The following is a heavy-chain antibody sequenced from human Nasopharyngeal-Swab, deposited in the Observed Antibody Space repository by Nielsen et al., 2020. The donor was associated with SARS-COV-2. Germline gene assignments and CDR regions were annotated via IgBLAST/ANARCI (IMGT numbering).Heavy chain of an antibody. J-gene: IGHJ4*02. CDR3: ASGGSGSYPYY. CDR1: GYSFTSYW. V-gene: IGHV5-10-1*01. Sequence: KVSCKGSGYSFTSYWIGWVRQMPGKGLEWMGRIDPSDSYTNYSPSFQGHVTISADKSISTAYLQWSSLKASDTAMYYCASGGSGSYPYYWGQGTLVTVSS. CDR2: IDPSDSYT. D-gene: IGHD3-10*01.